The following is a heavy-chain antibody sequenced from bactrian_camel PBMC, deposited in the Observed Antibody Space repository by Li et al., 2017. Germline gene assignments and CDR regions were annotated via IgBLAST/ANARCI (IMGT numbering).Heavy chain of an antibody. Sequence: QLVESGGASVRAGGSLKPSCTYSGYTSFIDCMGWFRQNPGKEREGVAAIAGDGRTDYADSVKGRFTISRDGAKNIIALQMHSLKPEDTATYYCAADLVTDEPSLVEREYYYWGQGTQVTVS. CDR3: AADLVTDEPSLVEREYYY. CDR1: GYTSFIDC. CDR2: IAGDGRT. V-gene: IGHV3S53*01. D-gene: IGHD1*01. J-gene: IGHJ4*01.